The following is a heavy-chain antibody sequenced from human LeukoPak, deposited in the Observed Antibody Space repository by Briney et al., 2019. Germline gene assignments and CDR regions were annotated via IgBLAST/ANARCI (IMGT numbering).Heavy chain of an antibody. J-gene: IGHJ4*02. Sequence: PSETLSLTCTVSGGSISSGGYYWSWIRQPPGKGLEWIGEINHSGSTNYNPSLKSRVTISVDTSKNQFSLKLSSVTAADTAVYYCARAVPTVTPPRSTGATFRYWGQGTLVTVSS. CDR1: GGSISSGGYY. CDR2: INHSGST. V-gene: IGHV4-39*07. D-gene: IGHD4-17*01. CDR3: ARAVPTVTPPRSTGATFRY.